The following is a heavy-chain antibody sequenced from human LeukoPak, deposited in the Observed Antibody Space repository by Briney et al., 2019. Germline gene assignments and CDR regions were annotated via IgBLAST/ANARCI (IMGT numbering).Heavy chain of an antibody. CDR1: GGSISSGGYY. CDR2: IYYSGST. D-gene: IGHD4-17*01. Sequence: SETLSLTCTVSGGSISSGGYYWSWIRQHPGKGLEWIGYIYYSGSTYYNPSLKSRVTISVDASKNQFSLKLSPVTAADTAVYYCARARHDYGDYGNDYWGQGTLVTVSS. V-gene: IGHV4-31*03. J-gene: IGHJ4*02. CDR3: ARARHDYGDYGNDY.